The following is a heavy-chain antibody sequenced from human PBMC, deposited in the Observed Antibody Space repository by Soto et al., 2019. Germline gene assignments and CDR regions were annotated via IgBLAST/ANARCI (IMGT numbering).Heavy chain of an antibody. D-gene: IGHD4-4*01. V-gene: IGHV3-33*01. CDR1: GFTFSSYG. CDR3: ARGSSGYSNLSGDY. Sequence: QVPLVESGGGVVQPGRSLRLSCAASGFTFSSYGMHWVRQAPGKGLEWVAVIWYDGSNKYYADSVKGRFTISRDNSKNTLYLQLNSLRAEDTAVYYCARGSSGYSNLSGDYWGQGTLVTVSS. J-gene: IGHJ4*02. CDR2: IWYDGSNK.